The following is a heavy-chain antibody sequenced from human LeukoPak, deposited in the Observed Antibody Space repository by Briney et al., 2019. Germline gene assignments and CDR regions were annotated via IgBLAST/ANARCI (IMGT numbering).Heavy chain of an antibody. V-gene: IGHV3-53*01. Sequence: GGTLRLSYAASGFTVSSNYMSWVRQAPGKGLEWVSVIHSGGSTYYADSVKGRFTTSRDNSKNTLYLQMNSLRAEDTAVYYCARGIAEAGIWGPFDYWGQGTLVTVSS. CDR2: IHSGGST. D-gene: IGHD6-19*01. J-gene: IGHJ4*02. CDR1: GFTVSSNY. CDR3: ARGIAEAGIWGPFDY.